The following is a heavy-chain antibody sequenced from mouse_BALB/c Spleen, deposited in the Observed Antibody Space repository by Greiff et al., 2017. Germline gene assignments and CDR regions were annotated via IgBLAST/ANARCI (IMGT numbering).Heavy chain of an antibody. CDR2: IDPSDSET. V-gene: IGHV1-69*02. CDR3: AISYAMDY. CDR1: GYTFTSYW. D-gene: IGHD6-2*01. Sequence: QVQLQQPGAELVKPGAPVKLSCKASGYTFTSYWMNWVKQRPGRGLEWIGRIDPSDSETHYNQKFKDKATLTVDKSSSTAYIQLSSLTSEDSAVYYCAISYAMDYWGQGTSVTVSS. J-gene: IGHJ4*01.